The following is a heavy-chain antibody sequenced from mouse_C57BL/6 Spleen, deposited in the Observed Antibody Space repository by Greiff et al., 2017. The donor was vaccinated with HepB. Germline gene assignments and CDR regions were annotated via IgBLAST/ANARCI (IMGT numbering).Heavy chain of an antibody. CDR1: GYTFTSYW. Sequence: QVQLQQSGAELAKPGASVKLSCKASGYTFTSYWMHWVKQRPGQGLEWIGYINPSSGYTKYNQKFKDKATLTADKSYSTAYMQLSSLTYEDSAVYYCAREVYVYESCFAYWGQGTLVTVSA. CDR2: INPSSGYT. J-gene: IGHJ3*01. V-gene: IGHV1-7*01. D-gene: IGHD2-2*01. CDR3: AREVYVYESCFAY.